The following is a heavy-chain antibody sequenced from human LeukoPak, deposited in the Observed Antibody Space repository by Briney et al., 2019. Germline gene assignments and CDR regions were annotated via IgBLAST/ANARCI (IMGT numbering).Heavy chain of an antibody. D-gene: IGHD2-2*01. CDR3: ARGDADYYYYYGMDV. V-gene: IGHV4-34*01. CDR2: ISHSGST. J-gene: IGHJ6*02. CDR1: GGSFSGYY. Sequence: TSETLSLTCAVYGGSFSGYYWSWIRQPPGKGLEWIGEISHSGSTNYNPSLKSRVTISVDTSKNQFSLKLSSVTAADTAVYYCARGDADYYYYYGMDVWGQGTTVTVSS.